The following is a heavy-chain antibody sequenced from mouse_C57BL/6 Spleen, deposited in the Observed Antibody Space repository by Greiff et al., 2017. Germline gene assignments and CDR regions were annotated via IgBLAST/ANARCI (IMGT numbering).Heavy chain of an antibody. J-gene: IGHJ4*01. CDR2: ISDGGSYT. Sequence: DVHLVESGGGLVKPGGSLKLSCAASGFTFSSYAMPWVRQTPEKRLEWVATISDGGSYTYYPDNVKGRFTISRDNAKNNLYLQMSHLKSEDTAMYYCARESTTVVALDYGGQGTSVTVSS. V-gene: IGHV5-4*01. D-gene: IGHD1-1*01. CDR3: ARESTTVVALDY. CDR1: GFTFSSYA.